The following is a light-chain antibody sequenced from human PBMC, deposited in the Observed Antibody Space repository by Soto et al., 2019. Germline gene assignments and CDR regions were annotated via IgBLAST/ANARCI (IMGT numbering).Light chain of an antibody. J-gene: IGKJ3*01. CDR1: QSVSSN. CDR2: DAS. CDR3: QQYNNWPPFT. V-gene: IGKV3-15*01. Sequence: EIVMTQSPATLSVSPGERATLSCRASQSVSSNLDWYQQKPGQAPRLLIYDASTRATGIPARFRGSGSGTEFTLTISSLQSEDFAVYYCQQYNNWPPFTFGPGTKVDIK.